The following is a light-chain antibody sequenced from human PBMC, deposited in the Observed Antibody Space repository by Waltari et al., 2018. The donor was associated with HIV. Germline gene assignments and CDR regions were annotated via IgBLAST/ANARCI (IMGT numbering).Light chain of an antibody. CDR1: SSNIGNNY. Sequence: QSVLTQPPSVSAAPGQKVTISCSGSSSNIGNNYVSWYQKLPGTAPKLLMFDNNNLPSGIPARFSGSNSCSSAPLGITGLQTVDEADYYCGTWDSSLSAYVCGTGTKVTVL. CDR3: GTWDSSLSAYV. J-gene: IGLJ1*01. V-gene: IGLV1-51*01. CDR2: DNN.